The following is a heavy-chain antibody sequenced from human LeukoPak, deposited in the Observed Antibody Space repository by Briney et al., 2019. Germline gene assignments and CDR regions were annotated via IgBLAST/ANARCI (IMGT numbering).Heavy chain of an antibody. V-gene: IGHV3-21*01. CDR3: ARVEPWELDY. D-gene: IGHD1-26*01. Sequence: GGSLRLSCAASGFTFSSYGMHWVRQAPGKGLEWVSSISSSSSYIYYADSVKGRFTISRDNAKNSLYLQMNSLRAEDTAVYYCARVEPWELDYWGQGTLVTVSS. J-gene: IGHJ4*02. CDR1: GFTFSSYG. CDR2: ISSSSSYI.